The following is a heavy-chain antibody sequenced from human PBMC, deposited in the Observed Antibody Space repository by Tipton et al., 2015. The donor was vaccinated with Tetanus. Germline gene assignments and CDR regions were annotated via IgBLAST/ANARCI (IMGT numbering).Heavy chain of an antibody. CDR2: IYYSGST. D-gene: IGHD1-1*01. Sequence: LRLSCSVSGDSINSGDYYWSWIRQPPGKGLEWIGYIYYSGSTYYNPSLKSRVTVSVDKSKDQLSLKLRSVTAADTAVYYCARRAGTSRFDYWGQGTLVTVSS. CDR3: ARRAGTSRFDY. CDR1: GDSINSGDYY. J-gene: IGHJ4*02. V-gene: IGHV4-30-4*01.